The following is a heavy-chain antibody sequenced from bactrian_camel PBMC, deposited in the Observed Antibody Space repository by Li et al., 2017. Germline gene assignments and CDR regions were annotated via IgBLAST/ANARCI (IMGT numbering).Heavy chain of an antibody. D-gene: IGHD1*01. V-gene: IGHV3S63*01. CDR3: AADYRAWFRCDRWSAAPKPSGY. J-gene: IGHJ6*01. Sequence: VQLVESGGGSVQAGGSLTLSCAASGYIGNRMSVAWFRQIPGKEREGVACIYIGDYSGRTPYSDSVTGRFTISQDNAKNTAYLQMNNLKPEDSAMYYCAADYRAWFRCDRWSAAPKPSGYWGQGTQVTVS. CDR1: GYIGNRMS. CDR2: IYIGDYSGRT.